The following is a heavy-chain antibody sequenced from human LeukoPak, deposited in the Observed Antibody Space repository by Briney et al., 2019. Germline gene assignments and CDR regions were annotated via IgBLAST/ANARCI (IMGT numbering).Heavy chain of an antibody. CDR2: INRDGSST. V-gene: IGHV3-74*01. CDR3: TRGLYCSSTSCKNYYYYGMDV. D-gene: IGHD2-2*01. Sequence: PGGSLRLSCAASGFTFSSYWMYWVRQAPGKGLVWVSRINRDGSSTTYADSVKGRFTISRDNAKNTLYLQMSSLRAEDTAVYYCTRGLYCSSTSCKNYYYYGMDVWGQGTMVTVSS. CDR1: GFTFSSYW. J-gene: IGHJ6*02.